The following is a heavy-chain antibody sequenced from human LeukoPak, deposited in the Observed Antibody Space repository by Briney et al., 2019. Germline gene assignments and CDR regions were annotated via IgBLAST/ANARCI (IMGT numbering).Heavy chain of an antibody. D-gene: IGHD5-12*01. Sequence: GGSLRLSCAASGFTVSTNYVSWVRQAPGKGLEWVSVIYSSGSTYYADSVKDRFAISRDNSRNTVDLQMSSLRVEDTAVYYCARASWGYQFDSWGQGTLVTVSS. V-gene: IGHV3-66*01. CDR2: IYSSGST. CDR3: ARASWGYQFDS. CDR1: GFTVSTNY. J-gene: IGHJ4*02.